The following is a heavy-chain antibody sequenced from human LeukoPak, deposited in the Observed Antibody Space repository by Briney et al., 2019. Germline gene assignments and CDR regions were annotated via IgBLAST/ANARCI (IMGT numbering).Heavy chain of an antibody. V-gene: IGHV3-43*01. CDR2: ISWDGGST. CDR3: AKDYGGNSGVGFDY. CDR1: GFTFDDYT. D-gene: IGHD4-23*01. Sequence: GGSLRLSCAASGFTFDDYTMHWVRHAPGKGLEWVSLISWDGGSTYYADSVKGRFTISRDNSKNSLYLQMNSLRTEDTALYYCAKDYGGNSGVGFDYWGQGTLVTVSS. J-gene: IGHJ4*02.